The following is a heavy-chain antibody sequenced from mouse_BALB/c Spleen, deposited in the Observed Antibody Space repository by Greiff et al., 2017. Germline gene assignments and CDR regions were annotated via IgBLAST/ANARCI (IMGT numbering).Heavy chain of an antibody. CDR2: IYPGNGDT. V-gene: IGHV1-12*01. CDR3: ARDGNSTWFAY. J-gene: IGHJ3*01. Sequence: QVQLQQPGAELVKPGASVKMSCKASGYTFTSYNMPWVKRTPGQGLEWIGAIYPGNGDTSYNQKFKGKATLTADKSSSTAYMQLSSLTSEDSAVYYCARDGNSTWFAYWGQGTLVTVSA. D-gene: IGHD2-1*01. CDR1: GYTFTSYN.